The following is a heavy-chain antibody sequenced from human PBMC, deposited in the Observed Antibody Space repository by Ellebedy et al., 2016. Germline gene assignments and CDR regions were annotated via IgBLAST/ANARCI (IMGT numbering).Heavy chain of an antibody. CDR2: ISYDGSHS. Sequence: GGSLRLSCASSGFIFSHCAMHWVRQAPGKGLEWVASISYDGSHSFYADSVKGQFAISRDNSENTLFLQMNSLRDVDTAVYYCGREITQSSVSAHGAFDLWGQGTLVIVSS. CDR3: GREITQSSVSAHGAFDL. D-gene: IGHD1-14*01. CDR1: GFIFSHCA. V-gene: IGHV3-30*09. J-gene: IGHJ5*02.